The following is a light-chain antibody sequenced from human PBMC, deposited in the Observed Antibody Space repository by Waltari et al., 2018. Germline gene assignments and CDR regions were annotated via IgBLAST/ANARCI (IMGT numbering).Light chain of an antibody. CDR1: QSISIY. CDR3: QQYYITPRTT. CDR2: TTS. V-gene: IGKV1-39*01. Sequence: DIQMTQSPSSLSASVGDRVTITCRARQSISIYLNWYQQKPGKAPKLLIYTTSSLQSGVPSRFSGSGSGTDFTLTISSLQAEDVAVYYCQQYYITPRTTFGGGTSVEI. J-gene: IGKJ4*01.